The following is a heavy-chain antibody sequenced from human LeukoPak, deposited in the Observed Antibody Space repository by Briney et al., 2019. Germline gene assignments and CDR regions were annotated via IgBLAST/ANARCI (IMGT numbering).Heavy chain of an antibody. Sequence: GGSLRLSCAASGFTFSSYEMNWVRQAPGKGLEWVSYISSSGSTIYYADSVKGRFTISRDNAKNSLYLQMNSLRAEDTAVYYCARESGYDYFDYWGQGTLVTVSS. CDR1: GFTFSSYE. J-gene: IGHJ4*02. CDR2: ISSSGSTI. D-gene: IGHD6-25*01. V-gene: IGHV3-48*03. CDR3: ARESGYDYFDY.